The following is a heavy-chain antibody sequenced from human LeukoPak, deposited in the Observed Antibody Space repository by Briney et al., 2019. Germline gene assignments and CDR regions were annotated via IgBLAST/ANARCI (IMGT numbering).Heavy chain of an antibody. CDR1: GYSFTNYG. V-gene: IGHV1-18*01. CDR3: ARDADMAGRGFLDY. D-gene: IGHD6-19*01. J-gene: IGHJ4*02. CDR2: ISGYNSKP. Sequence: ASVKVSRKTSGYSFTNYGITWVRQAPGQGLEWMGWISGYNSKPFYAQNFQGRVTMTTDTSTSTVYMELRSLRSDDTAVYYCARDADMAGRGFLDYWGQGTLVTVSS.